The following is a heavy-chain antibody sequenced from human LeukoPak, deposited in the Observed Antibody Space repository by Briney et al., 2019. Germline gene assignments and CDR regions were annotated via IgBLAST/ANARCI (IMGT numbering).Heavy chain of an antibody. D-gene: IGHD3-10*01. J-gene: IGHJ4*02. CDR2: ISSGSDTI. CDR3: VSGISGPKGDY. CDR1: GFIFTTYS. V-gene: IGHV3-48*04. Sequence: GGSLRLSCAASGFIFTTYSMNWVRQAPGKGLEWVSYISSGSDTIYYADSVKGRSTISRDNAKNSLYLQMDSLRAEDTAIYYCVSGISGPKGDYWGQGTLVTVSS.